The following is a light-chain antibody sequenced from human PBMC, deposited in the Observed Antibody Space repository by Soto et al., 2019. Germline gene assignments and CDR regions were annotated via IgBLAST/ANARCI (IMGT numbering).Light chain of an antibody. CDR1: HGISSY. V-gene: IGKV1-9*01. J-gene: IGKJ4*01. CDR3: QQLNIYPLT. CDR2: AAS. Sequence: IQVTQSTSSLSASVGDMVTMACRGSHGISSYLAWYQQKPGKAPKLLMYAASTLQSGVPSRFSGSGSGTDFTLTISSLQPEDFATYYCQQLNIYPLTFGRGTKVDIK.